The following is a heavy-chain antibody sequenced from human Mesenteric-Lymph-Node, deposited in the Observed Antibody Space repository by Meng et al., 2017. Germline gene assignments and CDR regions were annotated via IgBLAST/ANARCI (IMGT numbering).Heavy chain of an antibody. D-gene: IGHD4-17*01. Sequence: ASVKVSCKASGYTFTSYYMHWVRQAPGQGLEWMEWINPNSGGTNYAQKFQGRVTMTRDTSISTAYMELSRLRSDDTAVYYCARDYGDCYFDYWGQGTLVTSPQ. CDR3: ARDYGDCYFDY. CDR2: INPNSGGT. CDR1: GYTFTSYY. J-gene: IGHJ4*02. V-gene: IGHV1-2*02.